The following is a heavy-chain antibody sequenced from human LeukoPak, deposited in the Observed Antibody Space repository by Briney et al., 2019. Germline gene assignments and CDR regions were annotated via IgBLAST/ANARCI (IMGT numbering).Heavy chain of an antibody. Sequence: GGPLTLSCAASGFTFSSYEMNWVRQAPGKGLEWVSSISSSSSYIYYADSVKGRFTISRDNAKNSLYLQMNSLRAEDTAVYYCARGRLSDYGDYVFASDFDYWGQGTLVTVSS. CDR3: ARGRLSDYGDYVFASDFDY. V-gene: IGHV3-21*01. CDR2: ISSSSSYI. J-gene: IGHJ4*02. CDR1: GFTFSSYE. D-gene: IGHD4-17*01.